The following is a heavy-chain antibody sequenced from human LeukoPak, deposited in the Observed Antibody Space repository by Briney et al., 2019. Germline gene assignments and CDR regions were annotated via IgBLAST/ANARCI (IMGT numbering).Heavy chain of an antibody. CDR2: ISSSSSTI. V-gene: IGHV3-11*01. D-gene: IGHD5-24*01. Sequence: GGSLRLSCAASGFTVSSNYMSWVRQAPGKGLEWVSYISSSSSTIYYADSVKGRFTISRDNAKNSLYLQMNSLRAEDTAVYYCASYLSRDGYNFDYWGQGTLVTVSS. J-gene: IGHJ4*02. CDR3: ASYLSRDGYNFDY. CDR1: GFTVSSNY.